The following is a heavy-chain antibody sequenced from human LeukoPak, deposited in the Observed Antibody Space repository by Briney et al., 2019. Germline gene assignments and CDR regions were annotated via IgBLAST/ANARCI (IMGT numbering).Heavy chain of an antibody. CDR3: ARRESWFDP. CDR1: GGSLSGYY. V-gene: IGHV4-34*01. J-gene: IGHJ5*02. Sequence: SEILSLTCAVYGGSLSGYYWSWIRQPPGKGLEWIGEINHSGSTNYNPSLKSRVTISVDTSKNQFSLKLSSVTAADTAVYYCARRESWFDPWGQGTLVTVSS. CDR2: INHSGST.